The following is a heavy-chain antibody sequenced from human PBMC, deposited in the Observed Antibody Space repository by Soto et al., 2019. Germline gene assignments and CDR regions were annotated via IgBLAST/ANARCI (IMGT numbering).Heavy chain of an antibody. CDR2: IYYSGST. Sequence: SETLSLTCTVSGGSISSGDYYWSWIRQPPGKGLEWIGYIYYSGSTYYNPSLKSRVTISVDTSKNQFSLKLSSVTAADTAVYYCARVRDYYDSSGYYYDYWGQGTLVTASS. D-gene: IGHD3-22*01. CDR1: GGSISSGDYY. CDR3: ARVRDYYDSSGYYYDY. V-gene: IGHV4-30-4*01. J-gene: IGHJ4*02.